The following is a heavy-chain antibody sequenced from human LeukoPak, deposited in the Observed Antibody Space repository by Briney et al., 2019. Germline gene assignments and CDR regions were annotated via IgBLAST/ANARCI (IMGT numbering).Heavy chain of an antibody. J-gene: IGHJ5*02. CDR3: ARGVLLWFGELLKAANWFDP. CDR2: VYYSGNT. V-gene: IGHV4-59*12. D-gene: IGHD3-10*01. CDR1: GGSISSYY. Sequence: SETLSLTCTVSGGSISSYYWSWIRQPPGKGLEWIGYVYYSGNTNYNPSLKSRVTISVETSKNQFSLKLSSVTAADTAVYYCARGVLLWFGELLKAANWFDPWGQGTLVTVSS.